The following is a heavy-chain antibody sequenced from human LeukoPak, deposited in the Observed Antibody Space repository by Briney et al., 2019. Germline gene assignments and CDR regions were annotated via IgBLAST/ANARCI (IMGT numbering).Heavy chain of an antibody. Sequence: GGSLRLSCAASGFTFSSYAMNWVRQAPGKGLEWVSVISGGGGSTYYADSVRGRFTISRDNSKNTLDLQMNSLRAEDMAVYYCAKHSYYDSSSYYSHFDYWGQGTLVTVSS. J-gene: IGHJ4*02. D-gene: IGHD3-22*01. V-gene: IGHV3-23*01. CDR3: AKHSYYDSSSYYSHFDY. CDR1: GFTFSSYA. CDR2: ISGGGGST.